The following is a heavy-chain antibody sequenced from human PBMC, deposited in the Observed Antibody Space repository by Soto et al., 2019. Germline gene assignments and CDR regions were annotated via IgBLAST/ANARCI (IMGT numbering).Heavy chain of an antibody. J-gene: IGHJ6*02. D-gene: IGHD3-3*01. Sequence: EVQLVETGGGLIQPGGSRRLSCVASGFSVRTNYMTWVRQAPGKGLEWVSVIYTAGHTNYANSVKGRFTVSRDTSQNTVYLQMNSLRPDGTAVYYCAIFREPGRSTVFGVVVPGRYAMDVWGQGTTVTVS. CDR2: IYTAGHT. CDR3: AIFREPGRSTVFGVVVPGRYAMDV. V-gene: IGHV3-53*02. CDR1: GFSVRTNY.